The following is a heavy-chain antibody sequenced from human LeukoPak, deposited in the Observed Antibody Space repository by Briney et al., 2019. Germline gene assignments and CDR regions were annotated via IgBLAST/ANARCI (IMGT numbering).Heavy chain of an antibody. CDR3: ARGAYYMDV. CDR1: RFSFSDYY. CDR2: ISSSGSII. J-gene: IGHJ6*03. Sequence: PGGSLRLSCTDSRFSFSDYYMSWIRQAPGKGLEWLSYISSSGSIIYYADSMKGRFTISRDNAKNSLYLQMNSLRAEDTAVYYCARGAYYMDVWGKGTTVTVSS. V-gene: IGHV3-11*04.